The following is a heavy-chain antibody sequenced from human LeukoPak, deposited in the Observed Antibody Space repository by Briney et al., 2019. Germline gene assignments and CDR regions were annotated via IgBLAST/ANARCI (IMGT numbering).Heavy chain of an antibody. CDR3: ASGMTTVTSPFDY. V-gene: IGHV4-31*03. Sequence: SETLSLTCTVSGGSISSGGYYWSWIRQHPGKGLEWIGYIYYSGNTYYNPSLKSRVTISFDTSKNQFSLKLSSVTAADTAVYYCASGMTTVTSPFDYWGQGTLVTVSS. D-gene: IGHD4-17*01. CDR2: IYYSGNT. J-gene: IGHJ4*02. CDR1: GGSISSGGYY.